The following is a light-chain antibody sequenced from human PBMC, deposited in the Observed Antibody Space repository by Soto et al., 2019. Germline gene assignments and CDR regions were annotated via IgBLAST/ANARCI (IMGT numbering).Light chain of an antibody. CDR1: QSVSSY. V-gene: IGKV3-11*01. J-gene: IGKJ4*01. Sequence: EIVLTQSPATLSLSPGERATLSCRASQSVSSYLAWYQQKPGQAPRILIYDASNRVTGIPARFSGSGSWTDFTLTISSLEPEDFAVYYCQQRSNWPPLTFGGGTKVEIK. CDR3: QQRSNWPPLT. CDR2: DAS.